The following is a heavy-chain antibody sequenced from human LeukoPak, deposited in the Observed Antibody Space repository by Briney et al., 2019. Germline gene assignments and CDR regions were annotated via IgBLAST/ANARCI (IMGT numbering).Heavy chain of an antibody. CDR3: ARDLGELLGYFDY. D-gene: IGHD1-26*01. V-gene: IGHV1-2*02. CDR2: INPNSGGT. Sequence: ASVKVSCKASGYTFTGYYMHWVRQAPGQGLEWMGWINPNSGGTNYAQKFQGRVTMTRDTSISTAYMELSRLRSDDTAVYYCARDLGELLGYFDYWGQGTPVTVSS. J-gene: IGHJ4*02. CDR1: GYTFTGYY.